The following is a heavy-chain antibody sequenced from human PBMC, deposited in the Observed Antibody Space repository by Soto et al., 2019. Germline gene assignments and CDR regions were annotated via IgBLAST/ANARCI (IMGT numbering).Heavy chain of an antibody. V-gene: IGHV3-48*01. Sequence: EVQLEESGGGLAQPGGSLRLSCAASGFTFSSYNMNWVRQAPGKGLEWVSYISSTSSAIYYADSVKGRFTISRDNAKNSLYLQINSLIAEDTAIYYCAREGGGGSYLSDFGWGQGTLVTVSS. J-gene: IGHJ4*02. CDR1: GFTFSSYN. CDR2: ISSTSSAI. D-gene: IGHD1-26*01. CDR3: AREGGGGSYLSDFG.